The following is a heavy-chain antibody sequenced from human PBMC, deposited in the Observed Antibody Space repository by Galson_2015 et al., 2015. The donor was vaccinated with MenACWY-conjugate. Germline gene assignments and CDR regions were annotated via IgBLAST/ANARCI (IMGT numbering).Heavy chain of an antibody. J-gene: IGHJ6*02. Sequence: RLSCAASGFSVSSNYMSWVRQAPGKGLEWVSVMYSGGSTYYADSVKGRFTISRDNSKNTLYLQMNSLRAEDTAVYYCARDPSYYYDSSGYYSHYGMDVWGQGTTVTVSS. CDR3: ARDPSYYYDSSGYYSHYGMDV. D-gene: IGHD3-22*01. CDR2: MYSGGST. CDR1: GFSVSSNY. V-gene: IGHV3-53*01.